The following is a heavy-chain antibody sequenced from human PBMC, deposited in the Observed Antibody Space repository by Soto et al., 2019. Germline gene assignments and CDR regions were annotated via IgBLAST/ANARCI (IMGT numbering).Heavy chain of an antibody. CDR1: GGSISRGGYS. CDR2: IYHSGST. J-gene: IGHJ4*02. V-gene: IGHV4-30-2*01. D-gene: IGHD3-22*01. Sequence: SETLSLTCAVSGGSISRGGYSWSWIRQPPGKGLEWIGYIYHSGSTYYNPSLKSRVNISVDRSKNQFSLKLSSVTAADTAVYYCASAPRYYYDSRGYYPLNYWGQGTLVTVS. CDR3: ASAPRYYYDSRGYYPLNY.